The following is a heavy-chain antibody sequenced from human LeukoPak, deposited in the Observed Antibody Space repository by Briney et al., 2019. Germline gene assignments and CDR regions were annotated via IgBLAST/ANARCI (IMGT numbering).Heavy chain of an antibody. CDR2: ISYDGSNP. V-gene: IGHV3-30*18. J-gene: IGHJ4*02. D-gene: IGHD3-16*02. Sequence: GRSLRLSCAASGFTFSSFGMHWVRQAPGKGLEWVAVISYDGSNPYYADSVKGRFTISRDNSKNTLYLQMNSLRAEDTAMYYCAKDHYDYIGGTYRDFDYWGQGTLVTVSS. CDR3: AKDHYDYIGGTYRDFDY. CDR1: GFTFSSFG.